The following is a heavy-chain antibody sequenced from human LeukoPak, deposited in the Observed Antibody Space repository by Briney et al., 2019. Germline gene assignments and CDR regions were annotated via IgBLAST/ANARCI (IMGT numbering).Heavy chain of an antibody. CDR1: GFTVSSNY. V-gene: IGHV3-66*01. D-gene: IGHD2-15*01. CDR2: IYSDGST. J-gene: IGHJ4*02. CDR3: ARVGYTDTWYSSPPFDY. Sequence: GGSLRLSCAVSGFTVSSNYMTWVRQAPGMGLEWVSIIYSDGSTYYADSVKGRFTISRDISKNILYLRMNSLRAEDTALYYCARVGYTDTWYSSPPFDYWGQGTLVTVSS.